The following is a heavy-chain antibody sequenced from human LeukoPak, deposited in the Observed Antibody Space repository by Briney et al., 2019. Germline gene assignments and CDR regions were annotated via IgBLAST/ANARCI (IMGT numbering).Heavy chain of an antibody. J-gene: IGHJ3*02. D-gene: IGHD3-10*01. CDR1: GFSLSTGAMS. Sequence: SGPALVKPTQPLTLTFTFSGFSLSTGAMSVSWVRRPPGKALEWLARIDWDDDKYYSTSLKTRLTISKDTSKNQVVLTMTNMDPVDTATYYCARRLYGSGSSNAFDIWGQGTMVTVSS. CDR2: IDWDDDK. CDR3: ARRLYGSGSSNAFDI. V-gene: IGHV2-70*11.